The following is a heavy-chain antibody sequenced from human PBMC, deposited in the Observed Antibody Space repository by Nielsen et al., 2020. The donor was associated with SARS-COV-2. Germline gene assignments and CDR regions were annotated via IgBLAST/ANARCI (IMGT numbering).Heavy chain of an antibody. D-gene: IGHD3-16*02. V-gene: IGHV3-15*01. Sequence: GESLKISCAASGFTFSNAWMSWVRQAPGKGLEWVGRIKSKTDGGTTDYAAPVKGRFTISRDDSKNTLYLQMNSLKTEDTAVYYCTTGYYDYVWGSYPSYFDYWGQGTLVTVSS. CDR1: GFTFSNAW. J-gene: IGHJ4*02. CDR3: TTGYYDYVWGSYPSYFDY. CDR2: IKSKTDGGTT.